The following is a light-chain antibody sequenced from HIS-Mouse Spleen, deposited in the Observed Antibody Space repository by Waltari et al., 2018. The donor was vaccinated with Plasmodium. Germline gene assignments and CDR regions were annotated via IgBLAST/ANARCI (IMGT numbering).Light chain of an antibody. CDR2: EDS. CDR1: AVTNKS. V-gene: IGLV3-10*01. J-gene: IGLJ3*02. Sequence: SYELTQPPSVPVSPGQTARLTCSGDAVTNKSAYWYQQKSGQDHVLVIYEDSKRPSGIPERFSGSSSGTMAALTISGAQVEDEADYYCYSTDSSGNHRVFGGGTKLTVL. CDR3: YSTDSSGNHRV.